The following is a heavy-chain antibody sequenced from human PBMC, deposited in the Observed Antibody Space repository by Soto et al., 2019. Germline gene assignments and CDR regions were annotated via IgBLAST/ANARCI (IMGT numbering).Heavy chain of an antibody. Sequence: SETLSLTCAVDGGSFSGYYLSWIRQPPGKGLEWIGEINHSGSTNYNPSLKSRVTISVDTSKNQFSLKLSSVTAADTAVYYCARGNSTVPNWFDPWGQGTLVTVSS. CDR1: GGSFSGYY. J-gene: IGHJ5*02. V-gene: IGHV4-34*01. CDR3: ARGNSTVPNWFDP. D-gene: IGHD4-17*01. CDR2: INHSGST.